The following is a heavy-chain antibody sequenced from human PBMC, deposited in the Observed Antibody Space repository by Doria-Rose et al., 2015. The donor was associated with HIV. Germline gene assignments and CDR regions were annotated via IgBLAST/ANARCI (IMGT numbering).Heavy chain of an antibody. CDR2: ILSDDER. CDR1: GVSLSSPGMG. J-gene: IGHJ4*02. Sequence: SGPVLVKPTETLTLTCTVSGVSLSSPGMGVSWIRQHPGKALEWLANILSDDERSYKTSLKSRLTISRSTSNSQVVLTMTDMGPVDTATYYCARIKSSRWYHKYYFDFWGQGTLVIVSA. V-gene: IGHV2-26*01. CDR3: ARIKSSRWYHKYYFDF. D-gene: IGHD6-13*01.